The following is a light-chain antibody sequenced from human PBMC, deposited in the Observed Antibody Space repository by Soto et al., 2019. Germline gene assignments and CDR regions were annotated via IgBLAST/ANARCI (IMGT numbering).Light chain of an antibody. Sequence: DVEMTQSPSTLPTSIGDRVTINCRASQNVSNWLAWYQQKPGKAPKLLIYKASRLESGVPSRFSASGSGTDFTLTINSRQSDDFATYFCQQYSKESTFGQGTKLEIK. CDR2: KAS. CDR1: QNVSNW. CDR3: QQYSKEST. J-gene: IGKJ2*01. V-gene: IGKV1-5*03.